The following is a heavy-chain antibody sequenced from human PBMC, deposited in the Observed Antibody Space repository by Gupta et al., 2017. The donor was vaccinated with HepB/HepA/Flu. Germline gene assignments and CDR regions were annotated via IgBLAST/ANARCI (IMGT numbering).Heavy chain of an antibody. Sequence: EVQLEASGGGLVQPGGSLRLSSAASGFSFSNDWMNWVRQVSGKGLEWVANINPDGSVRRYVDSVKGRFIISRDNTKNSLYLQMSSLRAEDTAVYYCVRVDISWGQGTRVTGSP. CDR1: GFSFSNDW. CDR3: VRVDIS. CDR2: INPDGSVR. V-gene: IGHV3-7*01. D-gene: IGHD2-2*03. J-gene: IGHJ5*02.